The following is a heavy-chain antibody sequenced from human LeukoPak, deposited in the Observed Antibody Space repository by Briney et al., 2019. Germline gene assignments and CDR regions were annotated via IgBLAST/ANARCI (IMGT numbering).Heavy chain of an antibody. V-gene: IGHV4-30-4*08. CDR2: IYYSGST. J-gene: IGHJ4*02. D-gene: IGHD1-1*01. CDR1: GGSISSGDYY. Sequence: SETLSLTCTVSGGSISSGDYYWSWIRQPPGKGLEWIGYIYYSGSTYYNPSLKSRVTISVDTSKNQFSLKLSSVTAADTAVYYCARALSEFWNGYWGQGTLVTVSS. CDR3: ARALSEFWNGY.